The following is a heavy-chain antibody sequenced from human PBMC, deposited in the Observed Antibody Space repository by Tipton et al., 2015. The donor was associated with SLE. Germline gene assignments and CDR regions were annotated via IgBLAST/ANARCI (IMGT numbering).Heavy chain of an antibody. V-gene: IGHV4-34*01. J-gene: IGHJ4*02. CDR2: INHSGST. Sequence: TLSLTCAVYGGSFSGYYWSWIRQPPGKGLEWIGEINHSGSTNYNPSLKSRVTISVDTSKNQFSLQLSSVTAADTAVYYCARVSSYYDSSGYPFSYWGQGTLVTVSS. D-gene: IGHD3-22*01. CDR3: ARVSSYYDSSGYPFSY. CDR1: GGSFSGYY.